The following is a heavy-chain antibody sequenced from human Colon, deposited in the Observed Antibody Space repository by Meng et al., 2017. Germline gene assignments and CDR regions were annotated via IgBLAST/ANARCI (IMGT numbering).Heavy chain of an antibody. CDR1: GDSITSTKW. D-gene: IGHD3-22*01. CDR2: IHHSETT. J-gene: IGHJ4*02. V-gene: IGHV4-4*02. Sequence: QVPLQDSGPGLVKPSETLSLTCAVSGDSITSTKWWNWVRQPPGKRLEWIGEIHHSETTNYNPSLESRVTISIDNSKNQFSLKLDSVTAADTAVYYCARVTYDDSRGYYGTDYWGQGTLVTVSS. CDR3: ARVTYDDSRGYYGTDY.